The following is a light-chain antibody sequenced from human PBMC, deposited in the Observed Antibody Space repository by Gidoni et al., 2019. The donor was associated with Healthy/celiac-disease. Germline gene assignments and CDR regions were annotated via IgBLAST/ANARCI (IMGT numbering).Light chain of an antibody. CDR1: QSISSY. CDR2: AAS. V-gene: IGKV1-39*01. Sequence: DIQMTQSTSSLSASVGDRVTINCRASQSISSYLNWYQQQPGKAPQLLIYAASSLQSGVPSRFSSSGSETAFTLTISSLQPEDFATYYCRQSYSTPPWTFGQGTKVEIK. J-gene: IGKJ1*01. CDR3: RQSYSTPPWT.